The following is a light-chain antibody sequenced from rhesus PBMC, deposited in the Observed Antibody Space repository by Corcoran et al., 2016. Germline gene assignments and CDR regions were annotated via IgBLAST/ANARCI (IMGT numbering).Light chain of an antibody. CDR2: GAS. J-gene: IGKJ3*01. Sequence: EIVMTQSPATLSLSPGERATLSCRASQSVGSSLTWHQQKPGQAPRLLSYGASSRAPGIPERFSGSGSWTDFTLTISCLEPEDVAVYYCLQFSNWPRTFGPGTKLDIK. V-gene: IGKV3-24*04. CDR1: QSVGSS. CDR3: LQFSNWPRT.